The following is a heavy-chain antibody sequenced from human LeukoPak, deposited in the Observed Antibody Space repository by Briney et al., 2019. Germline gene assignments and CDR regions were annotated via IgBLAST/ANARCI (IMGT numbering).Heavy chain of an antibody. V-gene: IGHV1-69*04. D-gene: IGHD5-12*01. CDR3: ARDSVDIVATQEVGRSRMGY. CDR1: GGTFSSYA. Sequence: GASVKVSCKASGGTFSSYAISWVRQAPGQGLEWMGRIIPILGIANYAQKFQGRVTITADKSTSTAYMELSSLRSEDTAVYYCARDSVDIVATQEVGRSRMGYWGQGTLVTVSS. CDR2: IIPILGIA. J-gene: IGHJ4*02.